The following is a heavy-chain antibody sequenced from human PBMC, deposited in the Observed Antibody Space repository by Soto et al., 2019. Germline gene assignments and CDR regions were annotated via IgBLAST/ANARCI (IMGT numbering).Heavy chain of an antibody. D-gene: IGHD1-7*01. V-gene: IGHV3-30*18. CDR3: AKDEISKTIRGDAFNF. CDR2: ISYDGSYE. CDR1: GFTFSSDG. J-gene: IGHJ3*01. Sequence: QVQLVESGGGVVQPGRSLRLSCAASGFTFSSDGMNWVRQAPGKGLEWVGVISYDGSYEYYVDSVKGRFTISRDNSKNTLYLQMNSLRAEDTAVYYCAKDEISKTIRGDAFNFWGQGTMVTVSS.